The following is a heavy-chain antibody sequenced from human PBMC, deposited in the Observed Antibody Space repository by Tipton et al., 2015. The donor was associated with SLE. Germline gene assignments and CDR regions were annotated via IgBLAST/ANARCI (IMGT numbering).Heavy chain of an antibody. V-gene: IGHV4-34*01. CDR2: VSHSRST. J-gene: IGHJ4*02. D-gene: IGHD7-27*01. CDR3: ARLSSGTGDFEH. CDR1: GFTFSSYV. Sequence: LRLSCAASGFTFSSYVMSWVRQAPGKGLEWIGEVSHSRSTNYNPSLKSRGTTSLDTSNNQFSLRLSSVTAADTAVYYCARLSSGTGDFEHWGQGTLVVVSS.